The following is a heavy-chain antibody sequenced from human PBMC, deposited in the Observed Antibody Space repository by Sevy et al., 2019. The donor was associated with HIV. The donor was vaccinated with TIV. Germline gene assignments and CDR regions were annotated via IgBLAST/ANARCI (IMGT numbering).Heavy chain of an antibody. CDR2: ISWNSGSI. J-gene: IGHJ6*02. CDR3: AKGVDTAMENYYYYGMDV. CDR1: GFTFDDYA. D-gene: IGHD5-18*01. V-gene: IGHV3-9*01. Sequence: GGSLRLSCAASGFTFDDYAMHWVRQAPGKGLEWVSGISWNSGSIGYADSVKRRFTISRDNAKNSLYLQMNSLTAEDTALYYCAKGVDTAMENYYYYGMDVWGQGTTVTVSS.